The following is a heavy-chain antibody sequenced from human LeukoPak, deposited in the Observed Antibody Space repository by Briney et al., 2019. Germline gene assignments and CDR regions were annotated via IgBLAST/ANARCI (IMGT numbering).Heavy chain of an antibody. CDR1: GFTFSRSG. CDR2: IRYDDASQK. J-gene: IGHJ1*01. Sequence: PGGSLRLSCAASGFTFSRSGMHWVRQAPGKGLEWVALIRYDDASQKDYADAVKGRFIISRDNAKNTLYLQMNSLRAEDTAVYYCARELTIPAAGWQSQNWGQGTLVTVSS. V-gene: IGHV3-33*01. CDR3: ARELTIPAAGWQSQN. D-gene: IGHD6-13*01.